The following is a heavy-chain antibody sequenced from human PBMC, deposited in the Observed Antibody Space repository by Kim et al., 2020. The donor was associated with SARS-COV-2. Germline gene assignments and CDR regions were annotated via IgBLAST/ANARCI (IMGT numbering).Heavy chain of an antibody. CDR2: IDEHGGTT. D-gene: IGHD2-21*01. V-gene: IGHV3-74*01. CDR3: SRDVSGEDDH. J-gene: IGHJ4*02. Sequence: GGSLRLSCATSGFTFSRYGMHWIRQAPGKGLVWVSRIDEHGGTTDYADSVKGRFTISRDNAENTLYLQMHSLTGEDTAVYYYSRDVSGEDDHWVQGNLGT. CDR1: GFTFSRYG.